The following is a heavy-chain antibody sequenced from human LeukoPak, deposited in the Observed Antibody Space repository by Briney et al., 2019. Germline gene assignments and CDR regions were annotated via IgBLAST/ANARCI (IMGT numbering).Heavy chain of an antibody. CDR2: IYYSGST. CDR1: GGSISSGGYS. D-gene: IGHD3-10*01. V-gene: IGHV4-30-4*07. J-gene: IGHJ6*03. Sequence: SETLSLTCAVSGGSISSGGYSWSWIRQPPGKGLEWIGYIYYSGSTYYNPSLKSRVTISVDTSKNQFSLKLSSVTAADTAVYYCAGAPMVRGVMFQDDYYYYYYMDVWGKGTTVTVSS. CDR3: AGAPMVRGVMFQDDYYYYYYMDV.